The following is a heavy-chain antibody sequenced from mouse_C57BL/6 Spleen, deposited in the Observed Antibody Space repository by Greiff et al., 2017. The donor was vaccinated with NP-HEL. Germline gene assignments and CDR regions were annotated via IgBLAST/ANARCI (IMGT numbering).Heavy chain of an antibody. CDR2: INPSNGGT. CDR1: GYTFTSYW. J-gene: IGHJ4*01. D-gene: IGHD1-1*01. CDR3: ARSEVITTVGAMDY. V-gene: IGHV1-53*01. Sequence: VKLQQPGTELVKPGASVKLSCKASGYTFTSYWMHWVKQRPGQGLEWIGNINPSNGGTNYNQKFKGKATLTVDTSSSTAYMQLSSLTSEDSAVYYCARSEVITTVGAMDYWGQGTSVTVSS.